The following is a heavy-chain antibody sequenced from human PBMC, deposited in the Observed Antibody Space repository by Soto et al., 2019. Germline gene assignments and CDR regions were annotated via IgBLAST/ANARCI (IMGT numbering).Heavy chain of an antibody. CDR1: GFSVTTNY. Sequence: GGSLRLSCLASGFSVTTNYIIWVRQTPGKGLEWVSTTFTGGSTHYADSVKGRFSISRDNSKNTVYLQMNNLRVEDTAVYYCAKKPPSSIQGWAFGMDVWGQGTTVTV. D-gene: IGHD1-26*01. CDR3: AKKPPSSIQGWAFGMDV. V-gene: IGHV3-53*01. J-gene: IGHJ6*02. CDR2: TFTGGST.